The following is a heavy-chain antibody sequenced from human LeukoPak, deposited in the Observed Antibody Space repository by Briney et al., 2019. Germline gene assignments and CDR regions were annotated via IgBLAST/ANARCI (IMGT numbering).Heavy chain of an antibody. Sequence: PSGTLSLTCAVSGDSISGSNWWSWVRPPPGKGLEWIGEIYHSGSTNYNPSLKSRVTISVDKSKNQFSLKLSSVTAADTAVYYCARVAGTFYGEAYFDYWGQGTLVTVSS. J-gene: IGHJ4*02. CDR1: GDSISGSNW. V-gene: IGHV4-4*02. CDR3: ARVAGTFYGEAYFDY. D-gene: IGHD3-10*01. CDR2: IYHSGST.